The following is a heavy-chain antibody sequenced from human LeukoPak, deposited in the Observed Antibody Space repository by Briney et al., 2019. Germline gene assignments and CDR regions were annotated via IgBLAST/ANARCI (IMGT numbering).Heavy chain of an antibody. D-gene: IGHD6-6*01. CDR3: ARDPTYSSSSGYYFDY. J-gene: IGHJ4*02. V-gene: IGHV3-11*04. CDR1: GFTFSDYY. CDR2: ISSSGSTV. Sequence: GGSLRLSCAASGFTFSDYYMSWIRQAPGKGLEWVSYISSSGSTVYYADSVKGRFTISRDNAKNSLYLQMNSLRAEDTAVYYCARDPTYSSSSGYYFDYWGQGTLVTVSS.